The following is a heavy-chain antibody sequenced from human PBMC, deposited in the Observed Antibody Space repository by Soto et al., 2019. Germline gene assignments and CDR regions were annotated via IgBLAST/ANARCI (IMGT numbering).Heavy chain of an antibody. CDR1: GFTFSSYA. CDR3: AKALGELSHGSYDY. V-gene: IGHV3-30*18. D-gene: IGHD3-16*02. CDR2: ISYDGSDK. J-gene: IGHJ4*02. Sequence: QVQLVESGGGVVQPGRSLRLSCAASGFTFSSYAMHWVRQAPGKGLEWVAVISYDGSDKYYADSVKGRFTISRDNSKNTLNLQMNSLRADDTAVYYCAKALGELSHGSYDYWGQGTLITVSS.